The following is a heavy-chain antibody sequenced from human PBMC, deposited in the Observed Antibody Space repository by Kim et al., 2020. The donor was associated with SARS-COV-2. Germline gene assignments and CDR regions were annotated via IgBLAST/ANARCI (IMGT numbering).Heavy chain of an antibody. J-gene: IGHJ4*02. CDR3: ARRGELWFGDLYNY. D-gene: IGHD3-10*01. Sequence: YADSVKGRLTISRDDRNNSLFLQMNSLRAEDTAVYYCARRGELWFGDLYNYWGQGALVTVSS. V-gene: IGHV3-11*04.